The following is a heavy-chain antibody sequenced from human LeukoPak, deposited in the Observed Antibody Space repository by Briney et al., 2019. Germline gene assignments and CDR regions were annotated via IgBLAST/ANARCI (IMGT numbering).Heavy chain of an antibody. V-gene: IGHV1-2*02. CDR2: INPNSGGT. D-gene: IGHD3-10*01. Sequence: ASVRVSCKASGYTFTGYYMHWVRQAPGQGLEWMGWINPNSGGTNYAQKFQGRVTITADESTSTAYMELSSLRSEDTAVYYCARAMVRGVITSLDYWGQGTLVTVSS. CDR3: ARAMVRGVITSLDY. J-gene: IGHJ4*02. CDR1: GYTFTGYY.